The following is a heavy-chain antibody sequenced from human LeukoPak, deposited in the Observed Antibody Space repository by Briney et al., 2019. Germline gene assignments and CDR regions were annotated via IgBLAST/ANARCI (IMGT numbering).Heavy chain of an antibody. D-gene: IGHD3-3*01. J-gene: IGHJ4*02. CDR3: ARGRLEWLSSYGGIDY. Sequence: SETLSLTCAVYGGSFSGYYWSWIRQPPGKGLEWIGEINHSGSTNYNPSLKSRVTISVDTSKNQFSLKLSSVTAADTAVYYCARGRLEWLSSYGGIDYWGQGTLVTVSS. CDR2: INHSGST. V-gene: IGHV4-34*01. CDR1: GGSFSGYY.